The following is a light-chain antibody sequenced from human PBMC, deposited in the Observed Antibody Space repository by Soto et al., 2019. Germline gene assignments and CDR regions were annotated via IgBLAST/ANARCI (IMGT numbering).Light chain of an antibody. J-gene: IGLJ2*01. Sequence: QSVLTQSSSASASLGSSVNLTCTLSSGHSTYIIAWHQQQPGKAPRYLMKLEGSGSYNKGSGIPDRFSGSSAGADRYLTISNLQFEDEADYYCETWDTNVVVFGGGTKLTVL. CDR2: LEGSGSY. CDR1: SGHSTYI. V-gene: IGLV4-60*02. CDR3: ETWDTNVVV.